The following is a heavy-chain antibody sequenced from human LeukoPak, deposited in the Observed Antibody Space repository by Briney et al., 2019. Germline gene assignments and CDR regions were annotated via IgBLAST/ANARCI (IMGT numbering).Heavy chain of an antibody. J-gene: IGHJ3*02. CDR1: GGSISSGSYY. Sequence: SETLSLTCTVSGGSISSGSYYWSWIRQPAGKGLEWIGRIYTSGSTNYNPSLKSRVTISVDTSKNQFSLKLSSVTAADTAVYYCARDTAMVISAFDIWGQGTMVTVSS. CDR2: IYTSGST. CDR3: ARDTAMVISAFDI. V-gene: IGHV4-61*02. D-gene: IGHD5-18*01.